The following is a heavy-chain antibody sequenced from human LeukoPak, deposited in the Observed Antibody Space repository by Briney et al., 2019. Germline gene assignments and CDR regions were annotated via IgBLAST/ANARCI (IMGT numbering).Heavy chain of an antibody. V-gene: IGHV1-69*13. CDR1: GGTFSSYA. D-gene: IGHD4-11*01. Sequence: SVKVSCKASGGTFSSYAISWVRQAPGQGLEWMGGIIPIFGTANYAQKFQGRVTITADESTSTAYMELSSLRSEDTAVYYCARSPLGATVTTNYYYGMDVWGQGTTVTVSS. CDR3: ARSPLGATVTTNYYYGMDV. J-gene: IGHJ6*02. CDR2: IIPIFGTA.